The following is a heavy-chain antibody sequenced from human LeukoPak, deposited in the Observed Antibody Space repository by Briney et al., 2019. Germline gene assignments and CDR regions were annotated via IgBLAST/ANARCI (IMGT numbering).Heavy chain of an antibody. D-gene: IGHD6-13*01. CDR1: SGSISTYY. CDR3: ARVNSSSWYLDY. J-gene: IGHJ4*02. CDR2: IYYSGST. Sequence: SETLSLTCTASSGSISTYYWSWIRQPPGKALECIGYIYYSGSTDYNPSLKSRVTVSVDTSKNQFSLKLISVTAADTAVYYCARVNSSSWYLDYWGQGTLVTVSS. V-gene: IGHV4-59*01.